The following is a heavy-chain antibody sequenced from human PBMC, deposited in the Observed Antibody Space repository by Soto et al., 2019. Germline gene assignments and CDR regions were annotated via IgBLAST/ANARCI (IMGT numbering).Heavy chain of an antibody. CDR2: MNPNSGNT. CDR1: GYTFTSYD. CDR3: ARGLGYSYGLYYFDY. J-gene: IGHJ4*02. D-gene: IGHD5-18*01. Sequence: ASVKVSCKASGYTFTSYDINWVRQATGQGLEWMGWMNPNSGNTGYAQKFQGRATMTRNTSISTAYMGLSSLRSEDTAVYYCARGLGYSYGLYYFDYWGQGTLVTVSS. V-gene: IGHV1-8*01.